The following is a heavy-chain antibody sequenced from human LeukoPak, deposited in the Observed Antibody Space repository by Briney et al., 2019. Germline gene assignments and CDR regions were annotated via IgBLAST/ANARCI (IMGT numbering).Heavy chain of an antibody. D-gene: IGHD3-22*01. Sequence: EGSLRLSCAASGFTFSSYEMNWVRQAPGKGLGWVSGINWNGGSTGYADSVKGRFTISRDNAKNSLYLQMNSLRAEDTALYYCARGPSYYYDSSGYYNEFDYWGQGTLVTVSS. CDR1: GFTFSSYE. CDR2: INWNGGST. CDR3: ARGPSYYYDSSGYYNEFDY. J-gene: IGHJ4*02. V-gene: IGHV3-20*04.